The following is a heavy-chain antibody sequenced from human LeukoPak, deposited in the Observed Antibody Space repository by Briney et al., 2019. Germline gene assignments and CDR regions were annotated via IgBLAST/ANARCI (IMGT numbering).Heavy chain of an antibody. V-gene: IGHV3-74*01. CDR3: ARDKRYSSGWYSFYYYYGMDV. CDR2: INSDGSST. CDR1: GFTFSSYW. J-gene: IGHJ6*02. D-gene: IGHD6-19*01. Sequence: GGSLRLSCAASGFTFSSYWMHWVRQAPGKGLVWVSRINSDGSSTSYADSVKGRFTISRDNAKNTLYLQMNSLRAEDTAVYYCARDKRYSSGWYSFYYYYGMDVWGQGTTVTVSS.